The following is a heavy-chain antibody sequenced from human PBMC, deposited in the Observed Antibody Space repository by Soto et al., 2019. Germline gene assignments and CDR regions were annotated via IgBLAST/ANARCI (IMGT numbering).Heavy chain of an antibody. CDR2: IYYSGST. J-gene: IGHJ4*02. CDR3: ARDAYDSSGYLPTYY. V-gene: IGHV4-30-4*01. CDR1: GGSISSGDYY. Sequence: SETLSLTCTVSGGSISSGDYYWSWIRQPPGKGLEWIGYIYYSGSTYYNPSLKSRVTISVDTSKNQFSLKLSSVTAADTAVYYCARDAYDSSGYLPTYYWGQGTLVTVSS. D-gene: IGHD3-22*01.